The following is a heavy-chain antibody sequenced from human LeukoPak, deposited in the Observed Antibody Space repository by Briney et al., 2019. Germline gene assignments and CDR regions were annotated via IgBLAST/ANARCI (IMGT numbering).Heavy chain of an antibody. Sequence: PGGSLRLPCTASGFTFSRYWMSWVRQAPGKGLEWVANRNEDGNRKYYVDSVKGRFTISRDNAKSSPYLHMNSLRAEDTAVYYCARGCTTTSCYDYWGQGTLVTVSS. CDR2: RNEDGNRK. J-gene: IGHJ4*02. CDR1: GFTFSRYW. CDR3: ARGCTTTSCYDY. D-gene: IGHD2-2*01. V-gene: IGHV3-7*01.